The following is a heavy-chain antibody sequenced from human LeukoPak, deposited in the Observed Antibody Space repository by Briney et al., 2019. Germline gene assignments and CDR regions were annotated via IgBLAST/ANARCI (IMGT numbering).Heavy chain of an antibody. J-gene: IGHJ6*03. CDR1: GFTFDDYA. Sequence: GGSLRLSCAASGFTFDDYAMHWVRQAPGKGLEWGSGISWNSGSIGYADSVKGRFTISRDNAKNSLYLQMNSLRAEDMAVYYCAKAGVAALRLYYYYYMDVWGKGTTVTVSS. CDR3: AKAGVAALRLYYYYYMDV. V-gene: IGHV3-9*03. D-gene: IGHD3-3*01. CDR2: ISWNSGSI.